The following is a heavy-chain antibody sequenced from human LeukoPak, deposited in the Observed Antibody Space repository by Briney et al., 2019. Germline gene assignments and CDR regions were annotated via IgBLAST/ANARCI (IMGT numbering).Heavy chain of an antibody. V-gene: IGHV3-9*01. CDR1: GFTFDDSA. CDR3: AKAPPYYSDSSGYFQH. Sequence: PGGSLRLSCAASGFTFDDSAMHWVRHVPGKGLEWVSGISWNSGNIDYADSVKGRFTISRDNAKNSLYLQMNNLRPDDTAFYYCAKAPPYYSDSSGYFQHWGQGTLVTVSS. CDR2: ISWNSGNI. D-gene: IGHD3-22*01. J-gene: IGHJ1*01.